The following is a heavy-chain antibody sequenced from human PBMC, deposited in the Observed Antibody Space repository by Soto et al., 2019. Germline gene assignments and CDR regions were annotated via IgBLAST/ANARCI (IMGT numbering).Heavy chain of an antibody. Sequence: GGSLRLSCAASGFTFSSYSMNWVRQAPGKGLEWVSYISSSSSTIYYADSVKGRFTISRDNAKNSLYLQMNSLRAEDTAVYYCASPQTIDYGDYGDAFDIWGQGTMVTVSS. J-gene: IGHJ3*02. D-gene: IGHD4-17*01. CDR2: ISSSSSTI. CDR1: GFTFSSYS. V-gene: IGHV3-48*01. CDR3: ASPQTIDYGDYGDAFDI.